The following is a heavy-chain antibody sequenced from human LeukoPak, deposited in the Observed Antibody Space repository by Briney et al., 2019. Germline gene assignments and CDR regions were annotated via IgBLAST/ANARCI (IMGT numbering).Heavy chain of an antibody. D-gene: IGHD3-22*01. CDR2: ISYDGSNK. Sequence: GRSLRLSCAASGFTFSSYAMHWVRQAPGKGLEWVAVISYDGSNKYYADSVKGRFTISRDNSRNTLYLQMNSLRAEDTAVYYCARDADYDSSAYGYWGQGTLVTVSS. CDR1: GFTFSSYA. CDR3: ARDADYDSSAYGY. V-gene: IGHV3-30-3*01. J-gene: IGHJ4*02.